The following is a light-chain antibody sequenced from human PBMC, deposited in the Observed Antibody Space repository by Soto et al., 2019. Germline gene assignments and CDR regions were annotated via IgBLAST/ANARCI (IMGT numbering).Light chain of an antibody. Sequence: ALTQPASVSGSPGQSITISCTGSSSDVGGHNYVSWYQQHPGKAPKLMIYEVTKRPSGVSNRFSGSKSGNTASLTISGLQAEDEADYYCSSYTFTSTLYVFGTGTKVTVL. CDR1: SSDVGGHNY. V-gene: IGLV2-14*01. CDR3: SSYTFTSTLYV. J-gene: IGLJ1*01. CDR2: EVT.